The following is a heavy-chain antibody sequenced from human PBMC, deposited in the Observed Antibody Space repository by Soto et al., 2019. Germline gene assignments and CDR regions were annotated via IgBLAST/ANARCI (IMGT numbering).Heavy chain of an antibody. D-gene: IGHD1-26*01. CDR1: GGTFSSYA. CDR2: IIPIFGTA. CDR3: ARERYSGSYLVGKAFDI. Sequence: QVQLVQSGAEVKKPGSSVKVSCKASGGTFSSYAISWLRQAPGQGLEWMGGIIPIFGTANYAQKFQGRVTINADASTSTAYMELSSLRYADTSVYYCARERYSGSYLVGKAFDIWGQGTMVTVSS. V-gene: IGHV1-69*01. J-gene: IGHJ3*02.